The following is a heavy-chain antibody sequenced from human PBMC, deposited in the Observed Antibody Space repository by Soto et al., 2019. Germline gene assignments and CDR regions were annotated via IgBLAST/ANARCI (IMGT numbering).Heavy chain of an antibody. CDR1: GFTFSSYS. V-gene: IGHV3-21*01. D-gene: IGHD5-12*01. CDR3: ARERGVATITYYFDY. CDR2: ISSSSSYI. J-gene: IGHJ4*02. Sequence: EVQLVESGGGLVKPGGSLRLSCAASGFTFSSYSMNWVRQAPGKGLEWVSSISSSSSYIYYADSVKGRFTISRDNAKNSLYLQMNSLRAEDTAVYYCARERGVATITYYFDYWGQGTLVTVSS.